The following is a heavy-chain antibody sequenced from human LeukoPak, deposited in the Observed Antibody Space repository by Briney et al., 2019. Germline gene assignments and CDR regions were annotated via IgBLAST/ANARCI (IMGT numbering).Heavy chain of an antibody. CDR3: ARFSPRAMGNYLDF. V-gene: IGHV4-30-2*01. CDR2: IYPRGST. CDR1: GGSISSGSYS. D-gene: IGHD7-27*01. Sequence: PSQTLSLTCAVSGGSISSGSYSWSWIRQPPVKGLEWIGYIYPRGSTYYNPSLKSRVILSLDKSAHQFSLNLSSVTAADTAVYYCARFSPRAMGNYLDFWGQGTLVTVSS. J-gene: IGHJ4*02.